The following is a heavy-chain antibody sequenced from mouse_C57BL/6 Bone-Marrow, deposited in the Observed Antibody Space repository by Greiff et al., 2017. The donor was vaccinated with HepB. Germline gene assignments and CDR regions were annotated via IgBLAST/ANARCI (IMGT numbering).Heavy chain of an antibody. V-gene: IGHV14-2*01. D-gene: IGHD2-1*01. CDR2: IDPEDGET. Sequence: VQLKQSGAELVKPGASVKLSCTASGFNIKDYYMHWVKQRTEQGLEWIGRIDPEDGETKYAPKLQGKATITADTSSNTAYLQLSSLTSEDTAVYYWAALIYYGNYEIDYWGQGTTLTVSS. CDR1: GFNIKDYY. CDR3: AALIYYGNYEIDY. J-gene: IGHJ2*01.